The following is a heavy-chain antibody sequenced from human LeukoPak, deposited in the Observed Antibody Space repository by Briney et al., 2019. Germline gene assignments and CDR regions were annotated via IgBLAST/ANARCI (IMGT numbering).Heavy chain of an antibody. Sequence: VASVKVSCKASGGTFSSYAISWVRQAPGQGLEWMGGIIPIFGTANYAQEFQGRVTITADESTSTAYMELSSLRSEDTAVYYCARGVTYYYDSSGLDYWGQGTLVTVSS. J-gene: IGHJ4*02. CDR3: ARGVTYYYDSSGLDY. CDR2: IIPIFGTA. CDR1: GGTFSSYA. V-gene: IGHV1-69*13. D-gene: IGHD3-22*01.